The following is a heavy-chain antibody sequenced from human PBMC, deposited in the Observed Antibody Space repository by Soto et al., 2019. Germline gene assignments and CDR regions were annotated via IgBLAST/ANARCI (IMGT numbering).Heavy chain of an antibody. J-gene: IGHJ5*02. Sequence: GWSLRLSCVSSVFTFISYNMNWVRQAPGKGLEWVSFISSGSEYRFYADSVKGRFNISRDNAQNTLYLHLNSLRAEDTGVYYCTRDRQLIQDWFDPWGQGTPVTVSS. V-gene: IGHV3-21*01. CDR3: TRDRQLIQDWFDP. CDR1: VFTFISYN. CDR2: ISSGSEYR. D-gene: IGHD2-21*01.